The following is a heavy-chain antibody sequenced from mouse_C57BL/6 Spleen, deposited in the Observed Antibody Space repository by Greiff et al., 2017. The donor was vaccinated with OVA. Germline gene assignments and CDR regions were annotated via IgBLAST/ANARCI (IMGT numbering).Heavy chain of an antibody. CDR3: ARALIYDGYYHAMDY. CDR2: INPNYGTT. V-gene: IGHV1-39*01. J-gene: IGHJ4*01. CDR1: GYSFTDYN. D-gene: IGHD2-3*01. Sequence: EVQLQQSGPELVKPGASVKISCKASGYSFTDYNMNWVKQSNGKSLEWIGVINPNYGTTSYNQKFKGKATLTVDQASSTAYMQLNSLTSEDSAVYYCARALIYDGYYHAMDYWGQGTSVTVSS.